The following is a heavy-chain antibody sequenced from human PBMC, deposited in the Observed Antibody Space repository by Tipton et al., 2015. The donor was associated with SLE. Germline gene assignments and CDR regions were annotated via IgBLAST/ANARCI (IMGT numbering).Heavy chain of an antibody. CDR1: GYTFTGYY. CDR3: ARDAAVAGSGAFDI. Sequence: QLVQSGPEVKKPGASVKVSCKASGYTFTGYYMHWVRQAPGQGLEWMGWINPNSGGTNYAQKFQGRVTMTRDTSISTAYTELSRLRSDDTAVYYCARDAAVAGSGAFDIWGQGTMVTVSS. CDR2: INPNSGGT. V-gene: IGHV1-2*02. D-gene: IGHD6-19*01. J-gene: IGHJ3*02.